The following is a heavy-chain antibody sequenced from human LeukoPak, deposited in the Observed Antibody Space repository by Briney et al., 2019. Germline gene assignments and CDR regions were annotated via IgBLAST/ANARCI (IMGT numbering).Heavy chain of an antibody. V-gene: IGHV3-23*01. CDR1: GFTFSNYA. D-gene: IGHD2-15*01. CDR2: ITGSGGDT. CDR3: TKGSASSRPYFFDY. Sequence: PGESLRLSCGASGFTFSNYAMTWVRQAPGKGLEWVSSITGSGGDTYHADSVKGRFTNSRDNSKNTLYLQMNSLRAEDTALYYCTKGSASSRPYFFDYWGQGILVTVSS. J-gene: IGHJ4*02.